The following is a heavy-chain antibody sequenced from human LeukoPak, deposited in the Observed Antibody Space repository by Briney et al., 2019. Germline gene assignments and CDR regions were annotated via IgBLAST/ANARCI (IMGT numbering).Heavy chain of an antibody. CDR2: LYASGST. J-gene: IGHJ4*02. CDR1: GGSISNYD. V-gene: IGHV4-4*07. CDR3: ARDGAATFSDY. D-gene: IGHD1-26*01. Sequence: SETLSLTCTVSGGSISNYDWSWTRQPAGKGLEYIGRLYASGSTDYSPPLRSQLTMSLDTSKNQFSLKLTSVTAADTAIYYCARDGAATFSDYWGQGALVTVSS.